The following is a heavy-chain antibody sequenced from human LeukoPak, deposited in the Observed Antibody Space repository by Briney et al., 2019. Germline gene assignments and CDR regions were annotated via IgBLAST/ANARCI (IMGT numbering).Heavy chain of an antibody. CDR2: IKSKTDGGTT. Sequence: GGSLRLSCAASGFTFSNAWMSWVRQAPGKGLEWVGRIKSKTDGGTTDYAAPVKGRFTISRDDSTHTLYLQMNSLKTEDTAVYYCTTDGGYSGSYFRDYWGQGTLVTVSS. J-gene: IGHJ4*02. D-gene: IGHD1-26*01. V-gene: IGHV3-15*01. CDR3: TTDGGYSGSYFRDY. CDR1: GFTFSNAW.